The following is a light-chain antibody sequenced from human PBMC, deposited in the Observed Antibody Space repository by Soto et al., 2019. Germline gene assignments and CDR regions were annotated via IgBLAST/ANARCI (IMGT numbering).Light chain of an antibody. V-gene: IGKV1-27*01. Sequence: DIQMTQSPSSLSASVGDTVTITCRASQAISNYLGWYQQKPGKDPKLLINAASTLQSGVPSRFSGSGSGTVFTLTISSLQPEDVATYYCQKYNTAPLTFGGGTKVDIK. CDR1: QAISNY. J-gene: IGKJ4*01. CDR3: QKYNTAPLT. CDR2: AAS.